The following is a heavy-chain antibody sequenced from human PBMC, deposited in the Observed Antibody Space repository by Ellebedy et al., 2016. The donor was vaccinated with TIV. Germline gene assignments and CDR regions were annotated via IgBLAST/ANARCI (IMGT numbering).Heavy chain of an antibody. Sequence: PGGSLRLSCAASGFTFSRYAMSWVRQAPGKGLEWVSGIFGSGGGISYADSVKGRFTISRDNSKKTLYLQMNSLRAEDTAVYYCAKGRGGGSDSSAPRYYFDYWGLGTLVTVSS. CDR2: IFGSGGGI. J-gene: IGHJ4*02. V-gene: IGHV3-23*01. CDR3: AKGRGGGSDSSAPRYYFDY. D-gene: IGHD3-22*01. CDR1: GFTFSRYA.